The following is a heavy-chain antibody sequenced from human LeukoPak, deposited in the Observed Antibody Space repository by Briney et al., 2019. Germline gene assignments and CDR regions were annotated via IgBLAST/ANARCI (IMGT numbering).Heavy chain of an antibody. V-gene: IGHV1-8*01. Sequence: ASVKVSCKASGYTFTSYDINWVRQATGQGLEWMGWMNPNSGNTGYAQKFQGRVTITRNTSISTAYMELNSLRAEDAAVYYCAKAPVTTCSGAYCYPFDYWGQGTLVTVSS. CDR3: AKAPVTTCSGAYCYPFDY. J-gene: IGHJ4*02. CDR1: GYTFTSYD. D-gene: IGHD2-15*01. CDR2: MNPNSGNT.